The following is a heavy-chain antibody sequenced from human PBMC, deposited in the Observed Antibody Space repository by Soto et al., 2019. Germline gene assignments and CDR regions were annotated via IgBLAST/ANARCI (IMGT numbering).Heavy chain of an antibody. Sequence: ETLSLTCTVSGASISGFYWSWIRKSAGKGLEWVGRIKSKTDGGTTDYAAPVKGRFTISRDESQNTLYLQMNSLKTEDTAVYYCTSLYYGHWGQGTLVTVSS. J-gene: IGHJ4*02. V-gene: IGHV3-15*01. D-gene: IGHD3-16*02. CDR2: IKSKTDGGTT. CDR3: TSLYYGH. CDR1: GASISGFY.